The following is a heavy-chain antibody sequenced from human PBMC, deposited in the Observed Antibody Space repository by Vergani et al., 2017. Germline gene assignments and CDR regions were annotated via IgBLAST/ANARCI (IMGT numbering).Heavy chain of an antibody. CDR3: ATKSCGTPGCQIGYFRE. V-gene: IGHV3-30*03. D-gene: IGHD1-1*01. J-gene: IGHJ1*01. CDR2: ISYDGTQK. CDR1: GFTSSYYG. Sequence: QVHLVESGGGVVQPGRSLRLSCVVSGFTSSYYGMHWVRQAPGTGLEWVAVISYDGTQKYYADSVKGRFTISRHNSKSTLYLQMNSLRTEDTAVYYCATKSCGTPGCQIGYFREWGQGTLVTVSS.